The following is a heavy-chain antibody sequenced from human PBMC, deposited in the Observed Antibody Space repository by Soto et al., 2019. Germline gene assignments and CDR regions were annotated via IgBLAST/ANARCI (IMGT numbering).Heavy chain of an antibody. D-gene: IGHD4-4*01. CDR2: ISSSSSYI. V-gene: IGHV3-21*01. CDR3: ARDWGTVMTPHDYYYYYGMDV. Sequence: GGSLRLSCAASGFTFSSYSMNWVRQAPGKGLEWVSSISSSSSYIYYADSVKGRFTISRDNAKNSLYLQMNSLRAEDMAVYYCARDWGTVMTPHDYYYYYGMDVWGQGTTVTVSS. CDR1: GFTFSSYS. J-gene: IGHJ6*02.